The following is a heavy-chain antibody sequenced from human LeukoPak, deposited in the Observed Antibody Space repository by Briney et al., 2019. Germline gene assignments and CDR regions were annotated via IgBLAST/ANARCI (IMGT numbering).Heavy chain of an antibody. CDR1: GFTFSSYG. CDR2: IWYDGSNK. D-gene: IGHD3-22*01. J-gene: IGHJ4*02. Sequence: GGSLRLSCAASGFTFSSYGMHWVRQAPGKGLEWVAVIWYDGSNKYYADSAEGRSTISRDNSKNTLYLQMNSLRAEDTALYYCARDLYYYDSSGYYYGPSGYAGSTWYFDYWGQGTLVTVSS. CDR3: ARDLYYYDSSGYYYGPSGYAGSTWYFDY. V-gene: IGHV3-33*01.